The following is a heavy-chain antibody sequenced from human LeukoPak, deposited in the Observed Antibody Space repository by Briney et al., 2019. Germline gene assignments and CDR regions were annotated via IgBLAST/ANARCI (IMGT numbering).Heavy chain of an antibody. J-gene: IGHJ4*02. CDR1: GGSINTTY. CDR3: ARDHPDGLGSDY. CDR2: IYYSGST. D-gene: IGHD3/OR15-3a*01. Sequence: SETLSLTCSVSGGSINTTYWSWIRQHPGKGLEWIGYIYYSGSTYYNPSLKSRVTISVDTSKNQFSLKLSSVTAADTAVYYCARDHPDGLGSDYWGQGTLVTVSS. V-gene: IGHV4-59*06.